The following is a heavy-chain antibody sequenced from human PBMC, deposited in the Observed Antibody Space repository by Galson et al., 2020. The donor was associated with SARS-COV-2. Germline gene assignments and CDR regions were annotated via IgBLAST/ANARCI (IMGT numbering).Heavy chain of an antibody. CDR2: IYSSGST. CDR1: SGSLSRYY. CDR3: ATAPVVPAALSNWFDP. D-gene: IGHD2-2*01. J-gene: IGHJ5*02. Sequence: ASETLSLTCTVSSGSLSRYYWTWIRQPPGKGLEWIGYIYSSGSTTYNPSLKSRVTISADTSKNHFSLKMNSMSAADTAVYYCATAPVVPAALSNWFDPWGQGTLVTVSS. V-gene: IGHV4-59*01.